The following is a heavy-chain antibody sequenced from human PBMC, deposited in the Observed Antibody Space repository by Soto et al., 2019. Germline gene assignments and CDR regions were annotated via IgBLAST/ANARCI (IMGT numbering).Heavy chain of an antibody. Sequence: QLQLQESGPGLVKPSETLSLTCTVSGGSISSSSYYWGWIRQPPGKGLEWIGSIYYSGSTYYNPSLKSRVTISVDTSKNQFSLMLSSVTAADTAVYYCASRGGSYRYADYWGQGTLVTVSS. V-gene: IGHV4-39*01. CDR3: ASRGGSYRYADY. CDR2: IYYSGST. CDR1: GGSISSSSYY. J-gene: IGHJ4*02. D-gene: IGHD3-16*02.